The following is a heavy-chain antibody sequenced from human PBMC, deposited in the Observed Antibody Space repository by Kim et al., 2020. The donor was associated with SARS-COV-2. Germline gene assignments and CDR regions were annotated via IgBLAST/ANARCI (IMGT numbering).Heavy chain of an antibody. Sequence: GGSLILSCAASGFTFQDFVITWVRQAPGKGLEWVSSITGGGDNIFYADSVKGRFFISRDNAKNSVHLELNSLGAEDTALYYCVRWLDGRGSIFQYWGQGTPVTVSS. V-gene: IGHV3-21*06. D-gene: IGHD3-9*01. CDR2: ITGGGDNI. CDR3: VRWLDGRGSIFQY. J-gene: IGHJ1*01. CDR1: GFTFQDFV.